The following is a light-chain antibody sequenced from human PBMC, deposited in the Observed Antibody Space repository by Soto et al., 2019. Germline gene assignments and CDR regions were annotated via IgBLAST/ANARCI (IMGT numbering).Light chain of an antibody. CDR1: SSDVGAYDY. J-gene: IGLJ1*01. Sequence: QSVLTQPASVSGSPGQSITISCTGTSSDVGAYDYVSWYHQHPDKAPKLMIYEVSHWPSGVSNRFYGSKSVNTATLTISGLQAEDEADYYCSSYTSSSTRVFGTGTKVTVL. CDR2: EVS. V-gene: IGLV2-14*03. CDR3: SSYTSSSTRV.